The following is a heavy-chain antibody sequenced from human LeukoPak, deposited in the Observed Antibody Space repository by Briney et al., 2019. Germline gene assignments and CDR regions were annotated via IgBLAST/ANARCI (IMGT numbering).Heavy chain of an antibody. Sequence: PSQTLSLTCTVSDGSMSPYYWSWIRQSPGKGLEWIAYIFYNGNTKYNPSLWSRVTISIDTSRNQVFLNLNSVTAADTAVYYCARDRPIRDGYYYGMDVWGQGTTVTVSS. V-gene: IGHV4-59*01. CDR3: ARDRPIRDGYYYGMDV. CDR1: DGSMSPYY. J-gene: IGHJ6*02. D-gene: IGHD2-15*01. CDR2: IFYNGNT.